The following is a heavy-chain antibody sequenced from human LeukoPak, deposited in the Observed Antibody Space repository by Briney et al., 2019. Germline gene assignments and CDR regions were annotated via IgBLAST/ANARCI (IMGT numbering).Heavy chain of an antibody. CDR2: INHSGST. CDR1: GGSFSGYY. CDR3: ARGDSSGYYYAG. D-gene: IGHD3-22*01. J-gene: IGHJ4*02. V-gene: IGHV4-34*01. Sequence: PSETLSLTCAVYGGSFSGYYWSWIRQPPGKGLEWIGEINHSGSTNYNPSLKSRVTISVDTSKNQFSLKLSSVTAADTAVYYCARGDSSGYYYAGWGQGTLVTVSS.